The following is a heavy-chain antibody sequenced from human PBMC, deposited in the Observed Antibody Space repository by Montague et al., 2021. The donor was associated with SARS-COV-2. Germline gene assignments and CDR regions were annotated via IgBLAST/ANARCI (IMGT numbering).Heavy chain of an antibody. CDR1: GGSRSSFY. J-gene: IGHJ4*02. Sequence: SETLSLTCTVSGGSRSSFYWNWFRQPPGKGREWIGYISDSGSTNYNPYITSRVTMSVDTSKNQFALKVNSVTAADTAVYYCARHYSATLPAVYWGQGTLVTVSS. CDR3: ARHYSATLPAVY. V-gene: IGHV4-59*08. D-gene: IGHD2-15*01. CDR2: ISDSGST.